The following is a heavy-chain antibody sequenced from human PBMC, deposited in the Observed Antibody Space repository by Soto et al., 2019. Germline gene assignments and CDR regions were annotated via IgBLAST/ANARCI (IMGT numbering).Heavy chain of an antibody. CDR2: IYWDDDK. CDR1: GFSLSTSGVG. J-gene: IGHJ4*02. Sequence: SGPTLVNPTQTLTLTCTFSGFSLSTSGVGVGWIRQPPGKALEWLALIYWDDDKRYSPPLKSRLTITKDTSKNQVVLTMTNMDPVDTATYYCAHMSWFMTPRLGSYRYLDYWGQRTLVTVSS. V-gene: IGHV2-5*02. D-gene: IGHD3-16*02. CDR3: AHMSWFMTPRLGSYRYLDY.